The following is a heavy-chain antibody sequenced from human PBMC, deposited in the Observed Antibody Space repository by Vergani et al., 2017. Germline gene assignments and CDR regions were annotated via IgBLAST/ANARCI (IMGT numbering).Heavy chain of an antibody. J-gene: IGHJ4*02. CDR3: ARGAPAAQPNRYSSSWSRRVYYFDY. D-gene: IGHD6-13*01. CDR2: IWYDGSNK. V-gene: IGHV3-33*01. CDR1: GFTFSSYG. Sequence: QVQLVESGGGVVQPGRSLRLSCAASGFTFSSYGMHWVRQAPGKGLEWVAVIWYDGSNKYYADSVKGRFTISRDNSKNTLYLQMSSLRSEDTAVYYCARGAPAAQPNRYSSSWSRRVYYFDYWGQGTLVTVSS.